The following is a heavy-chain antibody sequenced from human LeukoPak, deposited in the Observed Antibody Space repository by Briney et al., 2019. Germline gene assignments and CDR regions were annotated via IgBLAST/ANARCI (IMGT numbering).Heavy chain of an antibody. V-gene: IGHV1-2*06. D-gene: IGHD3-16*02. CDR1: GYTFTGYY. J-gene: IGHJ4*02. CDR3: ARVMITSGGVIVPFDY. Sequence: ASVKVSRKASGYTFTGYYMHWVRQAPGQGREWMVRINPNSGGTNYAQKFQGRVTMTRDTSISTAYMELSRLRFDDTAVYYCARVMITSGGVIVPFDYWGQGTLVTVSS. CDR2: INPNSGGT.